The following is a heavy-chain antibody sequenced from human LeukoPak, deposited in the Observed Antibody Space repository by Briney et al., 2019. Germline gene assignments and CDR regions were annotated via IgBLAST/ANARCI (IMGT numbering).Heavy chain of an antibody. CDR1: GFTFSSYS. CDR3: ARGPQRSGSYDDY. Sequence: GGSLRLSCAASGFTFSSYSMNWVRQAPGKGLEWVSSISSSSSYIYYADSVKGRLTISRDNVKNSLYLQMNSLRAEDTAVYYCARGPQRSGSYDDYWGQGTLVTVSS. V-gene: IGHV3-21*01. D-gene: IGHD1-26*01. CDR2: ISSSSSYI. J-gene: IGHJ4*02.